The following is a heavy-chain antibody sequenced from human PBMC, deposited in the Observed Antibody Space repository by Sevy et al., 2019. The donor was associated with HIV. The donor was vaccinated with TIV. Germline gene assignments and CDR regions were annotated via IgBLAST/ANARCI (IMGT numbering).Heavy chain of an antibody. CDR3: TTDVPGRGSSSWSDTYDAFDI. CDR2: IKSKTDGGTT. J-gene: IGHJ3*02. CDR1: GFTFSNAW. V-gene: IGHV3-15*01. Sequence: GGSLRLSCAASGFTFSNAWMNWVRQAPGKGLEWVGRIKSKTDGGTTDYAAPVKGRFTISRDDSKNTLYLQMNSLKTEDTAVYYCTTDVPGRGSSSWSDTYDAFDIWGQGTMVTVSS. D-gene: IGHD6-13*01.